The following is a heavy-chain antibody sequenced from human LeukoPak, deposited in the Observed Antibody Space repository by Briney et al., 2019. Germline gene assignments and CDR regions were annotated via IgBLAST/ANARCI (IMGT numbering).Heavy chain of an antibody. CDR1: GFTFSSYS. V-gene: IGHV3-21*01. CDR2: ISSSSSYI. CDR3: AHYGSGSYYRDY. J-gene: IGHJ4*02. Sequence: GRSLRLSCAASGFTFSSYSMNWVRQAPGKGLEWVSSISSSSSYIYYADSVKGRFTISRDNAKNSLYLQMNSLRAEDTAVYYCAHYGSGSYYRDYWGQGTLVTVSS. D-gene: IGHD3-10*01.